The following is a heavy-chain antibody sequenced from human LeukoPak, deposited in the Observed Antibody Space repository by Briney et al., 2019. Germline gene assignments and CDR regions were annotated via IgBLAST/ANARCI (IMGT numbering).Heavy chain of an antibody. V-gene: IGHV4-39*07. J-gene: IGHJ4*02. CDR2: IYYSGST. CDR3: ARVSAGSDY. D-gene: IGHD6-13*01. Sequence: SETLSLTCTVSGGSISSSSYYWGWIRQPPGKGLEWIGSIYYSGSTYYNPSLKSRVTISADTSKNQFSLKLSSVTAADTAVYYCARVSAGSDYWGQGTLVTVSS. CDR1: GGSISSSSYY.